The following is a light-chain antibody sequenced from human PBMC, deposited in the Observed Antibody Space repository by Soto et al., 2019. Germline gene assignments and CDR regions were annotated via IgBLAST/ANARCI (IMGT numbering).Light chain of an antibody. J-gene: IGLJ2*01. CDR3: SSYTSGSTLVV. CDR2: DVS. V-gene: IGLV2-14*01. CDR1: SSDVGGYNY. Sequence: QSALTQPASVSGSPGQSITISCTGTSSDVGGYNYVSWYQQHPGKAPKLMIYDVSNRPSGVSNRFSGSNSGNTASLTISALQAEDEADYYCSSYTSGSTLVVFGGGTKLTVL.